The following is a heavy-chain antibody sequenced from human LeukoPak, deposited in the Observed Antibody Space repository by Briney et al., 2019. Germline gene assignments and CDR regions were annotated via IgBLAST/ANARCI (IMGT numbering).Heavy chain of an antibody. J-gene: IGHJ5*02. CDR1: GFTFRSYA. Sequence: PGGSLRLSCAASGFTFRSYAMNWVRQAPGKGLEWVSAISGTGDSPHYADSVKGRFTISRDNSKNTLYLQMNSLRAEDTAFYYCAKDIGWFGPWGQGTLVTVSS. CDR3: AKDIGWFGP. CDR2: ISGTGDSP. V-gene: IGHV3-23*01.